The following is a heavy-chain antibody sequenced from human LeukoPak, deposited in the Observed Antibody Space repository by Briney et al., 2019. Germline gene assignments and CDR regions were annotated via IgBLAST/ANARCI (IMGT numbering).Heavy chain of an antibody. V-gene: IGHV4-34*01. D-gene: IGHD5-12*01. CDR1: GGSFSGYY. J-gene: IGHJ4*02. Sequence: PSETLSLTCAVYGGSFSGYYWSWIRQPPGKGLEWIGEINHSGSTNYNPSLKSRVTISVDTSKNQFSLKLSSVTAADTAVYYCASVQWLRPFDYWGQGTLVTVSS. CDR3: ASVQWLRPFDY. CDR2: INHSGST.